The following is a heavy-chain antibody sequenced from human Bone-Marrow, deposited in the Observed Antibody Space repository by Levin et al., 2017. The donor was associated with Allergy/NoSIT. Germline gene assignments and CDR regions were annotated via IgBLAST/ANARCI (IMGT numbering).Heavy chain of an antibody. V-gene: IGHV4-59*01. CDR3: ARAAGIAVAALFEDWYFDL. CDR1: GGSISSNY. Sequence: ESLKISCIVSGGSISSNYWSWIRQPPGKGLEYIGYISASGSTNYNPSLKSRVTISVDSPKHQFSLKLSSVTAADTAVYYCARAAGIAVAALFEDWYFDLWGRGTLVTVSS. J-gene: IGHJ2*01. CDR2: ISASGST. D-gene: IGHD6-19*01.